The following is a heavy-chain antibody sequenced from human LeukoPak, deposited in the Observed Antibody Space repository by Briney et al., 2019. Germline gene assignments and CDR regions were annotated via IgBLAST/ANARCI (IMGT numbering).Heavy chain of an antibody. Sequence: SETLSLTCTVSGDSMSSGDYYWSWIRQPPGKGLEWIGYIYYSGSTLYNPSLKGRVTISVDTSKNQFSLKLNSVTAADTAVYYCARRYGDSNFDYWGQGTLVTVSS. V-gene: IGHV4-30-4*01. J-gene: IGHJ4*02. D-gene: IGHD4-17*01. CDR1: GDSMSSGDYY. CDR2: IYYSGST. CDR3: ARRYGDSNFDY.